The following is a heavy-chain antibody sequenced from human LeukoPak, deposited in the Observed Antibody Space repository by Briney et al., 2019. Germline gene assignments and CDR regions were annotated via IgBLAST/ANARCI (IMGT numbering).Heavy chain of an antibody. CDR3: AREAYYDSSGTSGYYYGMDV. Sequence: ASVKVSCKASGYTFTSYGISWVRQAPGQGLEWMGWISAYNCNTNYAQKLQGRVTMTTDTSTSTAYMELRSLRSDDTAVYYCAREAYYDSSGTSGYYYGMDVWGQGTTVTVS. J-gene: IGHJ6*02. D-gene: IGHD3-22*01. CDR2: ISAYNCNT. CDR1: GYTFTSYG. V-gene: IGHV1-18*01.